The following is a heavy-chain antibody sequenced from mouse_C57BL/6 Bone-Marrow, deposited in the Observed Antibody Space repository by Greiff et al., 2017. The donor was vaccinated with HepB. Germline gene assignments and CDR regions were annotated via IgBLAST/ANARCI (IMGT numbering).Heavy chain of an antibody. V-gene: IGHV5-9*01. Sequence: EVHLVESGGGLVKPGGSLKLSCAASGFTFSSYTMSWVRQTPEKRLEWVATISGGGGNTYYPDSVKGRFTISRDNAKNTLYLQMSSLRSEDTALYYCARHYYGPYAMDYWGQGTSVTVSS. J-gene: IGHJ4*01. CDR1: GFTFSSYT. CDR2: ISGGGGNT. CDR3: ARHYYGPYAMDY. D-gene: IGHD1-2*01.